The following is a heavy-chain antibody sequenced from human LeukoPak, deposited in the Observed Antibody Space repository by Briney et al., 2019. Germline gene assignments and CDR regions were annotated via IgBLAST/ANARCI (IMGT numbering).Heavy chain of an antibody. Sequence: ASVKVSCKASGYTFTGYYMHWVRQAPGQGLEWMGWINPNSGGTKYAQKFQGRVTMTRDTSISTAYMELSGLRSEDTAVYYCARALRSGSYYEVDYWGQGTLVTVSS. D-gene: IGHD1-26*01. J-gene: IGHJ4*02. CDR2: INPNSGGT. CDR1: GYTFTGYY. CDR3: ARALRSGSYYEVDY. V-gene: IGHV1-2*02.